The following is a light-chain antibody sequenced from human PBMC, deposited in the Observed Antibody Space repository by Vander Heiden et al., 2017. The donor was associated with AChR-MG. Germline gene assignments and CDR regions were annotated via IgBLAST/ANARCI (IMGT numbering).Light chain of an antibody. CDR2: GSS. V-gene: IGKV3-15*01. CDR1: QNVNSN. Sequence: IVITQSPATLSVSPGERATLSCRASQNVNSNLAWYQQRPGQPPRLLIYGSSTRATGIPARFSGSGSGTEFTLTISSLQSEDCAVYYCQQYNNWPRAFGQGTKVEIK. J-gene: IGKJ1*01. CDR3: QQYNNWPRA.